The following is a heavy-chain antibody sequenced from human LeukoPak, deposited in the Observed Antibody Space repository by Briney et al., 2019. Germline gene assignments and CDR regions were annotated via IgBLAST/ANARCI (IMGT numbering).Heavy chain of an antibody. V-gene: IGHV3-23*01. D-gene: IGHD1-26*01. J-gene: IGHJ4*02. Sequence: GGSLRLSCAASGFTFSSYAMSWVRQAPGKGLEWVSAISGSGGSTYYADSVKGRFTISRDNSKNTLYLQMNSLRAEDTAVYYCAKDYRAKWELRTYYFDYWGQGTLVTVSS. CDR1: GFTFSSYA. CDR3: AKDYRAKWELRTYYFDY. CDR2: ISGSGGST.